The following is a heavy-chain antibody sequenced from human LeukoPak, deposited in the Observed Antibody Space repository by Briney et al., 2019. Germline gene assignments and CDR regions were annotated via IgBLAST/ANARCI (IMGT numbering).Heavy chain of an antibody. V-gene: IGHV3-21*01. J-gene: IGHJ4*02. CDR3: ARDLTMLGTPGDDFDY. Sequence: PGGSLRLSCAASGFTFSSYSMNWVRQAPGKGLEWVSSISSSSSYIYYADSVKGRFTISRDNGKNMVYLQMTSLRAEDTAIYYCARDLTMLGTPGDDFDYWGQGSQVTVSS. D-gene: IGHD3-3*01. CDR1: GFTFSSYS. CDR2: ISSSSSYI.